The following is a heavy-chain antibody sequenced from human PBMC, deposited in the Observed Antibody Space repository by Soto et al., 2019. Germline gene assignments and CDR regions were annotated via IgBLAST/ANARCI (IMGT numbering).Heavy chain of an antibody. CDR2: IRYDGSNI. V-gene: IGHV3-33*01. CDR1: GFTFSSYG. Sequence: GGSLRLSCAASGFTFSSYGMHWVRQAPGKGLEWVAVIRYDGSNIYYADSVKGRFTISRDNAKNSLYLQMNSLRAEDTAVYYCARTWSSSWYFGAFDIWGQGTMVTVSS. CDR3: ARTWSSSWYFGAFDI. D-gene: IGHD6-13*01. J-gene: IGHJ3*02.